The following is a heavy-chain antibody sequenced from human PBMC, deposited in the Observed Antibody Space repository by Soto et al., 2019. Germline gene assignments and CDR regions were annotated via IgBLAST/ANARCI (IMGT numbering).Heavy chain of an antibody. CDR3: ARGQVVADQH. J-gene: IGHJ4*02. V-gene: IGHV4-30-2*01. CDR1: GGSISSGGYS. CDR2: IYHSGST. D-gene: IGHD2-15*01. Sequence: PSETLSLTCAVSGGSISSGGYSWSWIRQPPGKGLEWIGYIYHSGSTYYNPSLKSRVTISVDRSKNQFSLKLSSVTAADTAVYYCARGQVVADQHWGQGTLVTVSS.